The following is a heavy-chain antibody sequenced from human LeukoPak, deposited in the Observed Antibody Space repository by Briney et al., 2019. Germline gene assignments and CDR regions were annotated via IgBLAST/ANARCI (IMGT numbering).Heavy chain of an antibody. V-gene: IGHV4-34*01. Sequence: SETLSLTCAVYGGSFSGYYWSWIRQPPGKGLEWIGVINHSGSTNYDPSLKSRVTISVDTSKNQFSLKLSSVTAADTAVYYCARGGPLRFLEWFYYYMDVWGKGTTVTVSS. J-gene: IGHJ6*03. CDR3: ARGGPLRFLEWFYYYMDV. CDR1: GGSFSGYY. D-gene: IGHD3-3*01. CDR2: INHSGST.